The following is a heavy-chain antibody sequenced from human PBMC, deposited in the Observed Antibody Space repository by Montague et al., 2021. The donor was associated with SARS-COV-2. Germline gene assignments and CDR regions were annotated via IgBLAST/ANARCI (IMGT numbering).Heavy chain of an antibody. J-gene: IGHJ6*02. Sequence: SLRLSCAASGFTFSSYAMRWVRQAPGKGLEWVSAISGSGGSTYYADSVKGRFTISRDNSKNTLYLQMNSLRAEDTAVYYCARAAAGYYYYGMDVWGQGTTVTVSS. CDR2: ISGSGGST. D-gene: IGHD6-13*01. CDR1: GFTFSSYA. CDR3: ARAAAGYYYYGMDV. V-gene: IGHV3-23*01.